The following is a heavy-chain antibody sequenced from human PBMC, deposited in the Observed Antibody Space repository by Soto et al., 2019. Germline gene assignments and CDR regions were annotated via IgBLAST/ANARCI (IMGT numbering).Heavy chain of an antibody. Sequence: QEQLVESGGGVVQPGRSLRLSCAASGFTFSSYGMHWVRQAPGKGLEWVAVISYDGSNKYYADSVKGRFTISRDNSKNTLYLQMNSLRAEDTAVYYCAKDLDGSILWDEPYYYYGMDVWGQGTTVTVSS. V-gene: IGHV3-30*18. CDR3: AKDLDGSILWDEPYYYYGMDV. J-gene: IGHJ6*02. CDR1: GFTFSSYG. D-gene: IGHD2-21*01. CDR2: ISYDGSNK.